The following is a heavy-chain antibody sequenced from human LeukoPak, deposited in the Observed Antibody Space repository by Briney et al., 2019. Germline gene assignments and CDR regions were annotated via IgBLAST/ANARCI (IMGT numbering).Heavy chain of an antibody. CDR3: TRETRETGSGDHQTDAFDI. Sequence: GGSLRLSCAASGFTFSDYWIHWVRQDPGKGLDWVSRINSDASRPSYADSVKGRFTITRDNAKNTLYLQMNSLRVEDTGLYYCTRETRETGSGDHQTDAFDIWGQGTMVSVSS. CDR2: INSDASRP. J-gene: IGHJ3*02. V-gene: IGHV3-74*01. D-gene: IGHD2-15*01. CDR1: GFTFSDYW.